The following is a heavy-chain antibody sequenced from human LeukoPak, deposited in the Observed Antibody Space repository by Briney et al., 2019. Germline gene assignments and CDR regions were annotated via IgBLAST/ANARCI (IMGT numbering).Heavy chain of an antibody. Sequence: GGSLILSCAASGFTFSSYAMSWVRQAPGKGLEWVSAISGSGGSTYYADSVKGRFTISRDNSKTTLYLQMNSLRAEDTAVYYCAKTLGYSGSFSPWGQGTLVTVSS. V-gene: IGHV3-23*01. CDR3: AKTLGYSGSFSP. CDR1: GFTFSSYA. CDR2: ISGSGGST. J-gene: IGHJ5*02. D-gene: IGHD1-26*01.